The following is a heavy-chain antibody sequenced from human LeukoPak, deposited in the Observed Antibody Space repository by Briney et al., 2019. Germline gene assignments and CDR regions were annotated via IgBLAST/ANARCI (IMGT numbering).Heavy chain of an antibody. V-gene: IGHV1-2*02. J-gene: IGHJ4*02. Sequence: ASVKVSCKASGYTFTGYTLHWVRHAPGQGLEWMGWITPNSGDTHYAEKFQGRVPMTRDTSINTGYMELRSLRSDDTAVYHCARVWGYRSSWFDYWGQGNLVTVSS. CDR1: GYTFTGYT. CDR2: ITPNSGDT. CDR3: ARVWGYRSSWFDY. D-gene: IGHD6-13*01.